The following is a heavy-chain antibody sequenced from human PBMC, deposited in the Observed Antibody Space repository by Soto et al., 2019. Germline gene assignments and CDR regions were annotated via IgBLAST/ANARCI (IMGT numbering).Heavy chain of an antibody. CDR3: ASRGTGDFLFDY. D-gene: IGHD4-17*01. J-gene: IGHJ4*02. CDR2: IYYSGST. V-gene: IGHV4-61*01. CDR1: GGSVSSGSYY. Sequence: PSETLSLTCTVSGGSVSSGSYYWSWIRQPPGKGLEWIGYIYYSGSTNYNPSLKSRVTISVDTSKNQFSLKLGSVTAADTAVYYCASRGTGDFLFDYWGQGTLVTVSS.